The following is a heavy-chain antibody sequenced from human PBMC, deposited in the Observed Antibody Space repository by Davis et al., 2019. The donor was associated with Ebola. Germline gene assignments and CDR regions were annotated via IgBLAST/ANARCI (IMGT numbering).Heavy chain of an antibody. D-gene: IGHD3-3*01. V-gene: IGHV3-11*04. CDR1: GFTFSDYY. CDR2: ISSSGSTI. Sequence: GESLKISCAASGFTFSDYYMSWIRQAPGKGLEWVSYISSSGSTIYYADSVKGRFTISRDNAKNSLYLQMNSLRAEDTAVYYCARDRLSGPRYYYYGMDVWGQGTTVTVSS. CDR3: ARDRLSGPRYYYYGMDV. J-gene: IGHJ6*02.